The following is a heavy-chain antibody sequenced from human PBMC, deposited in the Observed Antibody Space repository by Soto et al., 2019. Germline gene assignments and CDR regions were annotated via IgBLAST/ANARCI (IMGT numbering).Heavy chain of an antibody. V-gene: IGHV3-11*01. CDR3: ARVRFGEWGYAMDF. D-gene: IGHD3-10*01. CDR2: ISSSGSSI. CDR1: GLTFSDCY. Sequence: QVQLVESGGGLVKPGGSLRLSCAASGLTFSDCYMNWIRQAPGKGLEWVSYISSSGSSINYAGSVKGRFTISRDNAKNSLYLQMNSLRAEDTAMYYCARVRFGEWGYAMDFWGHATTVIVSS. J-gene: IGHJ6*02.